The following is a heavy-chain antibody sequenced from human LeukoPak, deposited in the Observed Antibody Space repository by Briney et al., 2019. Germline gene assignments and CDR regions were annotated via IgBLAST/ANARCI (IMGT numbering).Heavy chain of an antibody. Sequence: ASVKVSCKASGYTFTSYDINWVRQATGQGLEWMGWMNPNSGNTGYAQKFQGRVTMTRNTSISTAYMELSSLRSEDTAVYYCARFRRLGELSLYAFDIWGQGTMVTVSS. CDR2: MNPNSGNT. CDR3: ARFRRLGELSLYAFDI. V-gene: IGHV1-8*01. J-gene: IGHJ3*02. D-gene: IGHD3-16*02. CDR1: GYTFTSYD.